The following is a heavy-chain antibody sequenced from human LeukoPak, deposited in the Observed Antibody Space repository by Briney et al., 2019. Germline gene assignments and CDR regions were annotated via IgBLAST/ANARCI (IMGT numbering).Heavy chain of an antibody. J-gene: IGHJ4*01. CDR3: ARSWTLWGYFHY. D-gene: IGHD3-16*01. V-gene: IGHV4-34*01. CDR2: INHSGST. Sequence: PSETLSLTCGVYNGSFSGYYWGWIRQIPGKGLEWIGEINHSGSTNYNPSLQSRVTISADWSKSHFSLKLNSVTAADTAVYYCARSWTLWGYFHYWGHGNLVTVSS. CDR1: NGSFSGYY.